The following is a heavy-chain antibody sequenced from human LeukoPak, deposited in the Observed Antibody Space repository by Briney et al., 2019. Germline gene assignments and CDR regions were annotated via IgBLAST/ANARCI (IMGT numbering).Heavy chain of an antibody. D-gene: IGHD5-12*01. J-gene: IGHJ4*02. Sequence: GGSLRLSCAASGFTFSDYYMSWIGQAPGKGLGWDSSISSSSSYIYYADSVKGRFTISRDNAKNSRYLQMNSLRAEDTAVYYCARDSPSGYDFAGYFDYWGQGTLVTVSS. CDR2: ISSSSSYI. CDR3: ARDSPSGYDFAGYFDY. V-gene: IGHV3-11*06. CDR1: GFTFSDYY.